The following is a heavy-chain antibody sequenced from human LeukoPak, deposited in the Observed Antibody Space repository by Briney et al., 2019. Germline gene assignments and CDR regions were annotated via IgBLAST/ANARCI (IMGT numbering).Heavy chain of an antibody. CDR1: GFTFSSYW. D-gene: IGHD4-17*01. J-gene: IGHJ4*02. Sequence: PGGSLRLSCAASGFTFSSYWMSWVRQAPGKGLEWVANIKQDGSEKYYVDSVKGRFTISTDNAKNSLYLQMNSLRAEDTAVYYCARDRMDGDYAYYFDYWGQGTLVTVSS. CDR3: ARDRMDGDYAYYFDY. V-gene: IGHV3-7*01. CDR2: IKQDGSEK.